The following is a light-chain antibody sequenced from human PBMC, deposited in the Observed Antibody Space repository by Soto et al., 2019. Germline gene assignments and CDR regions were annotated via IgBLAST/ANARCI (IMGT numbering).Light chain of an antibody. CDR1: SSNIGAGYD. J-gene: IGLJ1*01. Sequence: QSVLAQPASVSGSAGQSITISCSGSSSNIGAGYDVHWYQQLPGTAPKLLIFRNNNRPSGVPDRFSGSKSGTSASLAITELQAEHEADYYCQSYDSSLSAYVFATGTKVTVL. CDR3: QSYDSSLSAYV. CDR2: RNN. V-gene: IGLV1-40*01.